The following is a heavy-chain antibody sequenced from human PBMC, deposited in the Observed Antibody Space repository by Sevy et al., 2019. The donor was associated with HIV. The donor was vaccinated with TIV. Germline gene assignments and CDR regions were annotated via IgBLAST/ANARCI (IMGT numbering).Heavy chain of an antibody. Sequence: GGSLRLSCVASGFTFPIYSVLWVRQAPGKGLEWLTLISYDGNYKYYADSVKGRFTISRDNSNNILYLQMSSLRVEDTVLYFCARVAVEYCTNDCYHRFDHWGLGTLVTVSS. V-gene: IGHV3-30*04. CDR2: ISYDGNYK. J-gene: IGHJ4*02. CDR1: GFTFPIYS. CDR3: ARVAVEYCTNDCYHRFDH. D-gene: IGHD2-8*01.